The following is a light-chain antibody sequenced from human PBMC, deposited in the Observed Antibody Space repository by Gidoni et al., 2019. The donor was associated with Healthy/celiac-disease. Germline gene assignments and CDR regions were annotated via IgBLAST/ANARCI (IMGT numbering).Light chain of an antibody. CDR1: MSVSSY. J-gene: IGKJ4*01. Sequence: EFELPQSPATLSLSPGARATLSCRASMSVSSYLAWYQQKPGQAPRLLIYDATNRATDIPARFSGSGSGTDFTLTISSLEPEDLAVYYWQKRSNWPLTFGGGTKVEIK. V-gene: IGKV3-11*01. CDR2: DAT. CDR3: QKRSNWPLT.